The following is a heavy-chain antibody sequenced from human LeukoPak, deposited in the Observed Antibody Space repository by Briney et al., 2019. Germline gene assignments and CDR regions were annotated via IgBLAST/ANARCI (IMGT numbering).Heavy chain of an antibody. D-gene: IGHD2-15*01. V-gene: IGHV4-59*01. Sequence: SETLSLTCTVSGGSISSYYWSWIRQPPGKGLEWIGYIYYSGSTNYNPSLKSRVTISVDTSKNQFSLKLSSVTAADTAVYYCARTPRWGCSGGSCYLDYWGQGPLVTVSS. CDR3: ARTPRWGCSGGSCYLDY. J-gene: IGHJ4*02. CDR1: GGSISSYY. CDR2: IYYSGST.